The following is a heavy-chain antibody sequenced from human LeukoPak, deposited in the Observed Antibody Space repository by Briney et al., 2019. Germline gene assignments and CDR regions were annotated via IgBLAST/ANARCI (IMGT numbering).Heavy chain of an antibody. CDR2: INWNGGST. D-gene: IGHD6-6*01. CDR1: GFTFDDYG. CDR3: ARDQGSSPDFGAFDI. V-gene: IGHV3-20*04. J-gene: IGHJ3*02. Sequence: GGSLRLSCAASGFTFDDYGMSWVRQAPGKGLEWVSGINWNGGSTGYADSVKGRFTISRDNAKNSLYLQMNSLRAEDTALYYCARDQGSSPDFGAFDIWGQGTMVTVSS.